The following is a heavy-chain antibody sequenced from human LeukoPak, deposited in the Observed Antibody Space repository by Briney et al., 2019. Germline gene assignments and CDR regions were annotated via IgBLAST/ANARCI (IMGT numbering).Heavy chain of an antibody. CDR3: ARGLLRRRGGSCQIDY. CDR2: INAGNGNT. J-gene: IGHJ4*02. V-gene: IGHV1-3*01. CDR1: GYTFTSYA. Sequence: GASVKVSCKASGYTFTSYAMHWVRQAPGQRLEWMGWINAGNGNTKYSQKFQGRVTITRDTSASTAYMELSSLRSEDTAVYYCARGLLRRRGGSCQIDYWGQGTLVTVSS. D-gene: IGHD2-15*01.